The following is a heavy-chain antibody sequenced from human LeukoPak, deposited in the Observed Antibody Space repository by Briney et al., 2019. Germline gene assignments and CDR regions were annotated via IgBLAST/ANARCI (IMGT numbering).Heavy chain of an antibody. J-gene: IGHJ3*02. CDR3: AKKIGGIYVFDI. D-gene: IGHD1-26*01. CDR2: ISGSGGST. Sequence: GRSLRLSCAASGFTFSSYAMTWVRQAPGKGLEWVSIISGSGGSTYYADSVKSRFTISRDNSKNTLYLQVNSLRAEDTAVYYCAKKIGGIYVFDIWGQGTMVTVSS. V-gene: IGHV3-23*01. CDR1: GFTFSSYA.